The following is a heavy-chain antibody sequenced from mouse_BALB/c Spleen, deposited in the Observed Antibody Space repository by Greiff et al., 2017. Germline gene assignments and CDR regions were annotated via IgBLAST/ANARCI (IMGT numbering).Heavy chain of an antibody. CDR2: ISTYYGNT. CDR1: SYTFTDYA. V-gene: IGHV1-67*01. D-gene: IGHD2-10*01. J-gene: IGHJ4*01. CDR3: ARGGAYYGNYDAMDY. Sequence: QVHVKQSGPELVRPGVSVKISCKGSSYTFTDYAMHWVKQSHAKSLEWIGVISTYYGNTNYNQKFKGKATMTVDKSSSTAYMELARLTSEDSAVYYCARGGAYYGNYDAMDYWGQGTSVTVSS.